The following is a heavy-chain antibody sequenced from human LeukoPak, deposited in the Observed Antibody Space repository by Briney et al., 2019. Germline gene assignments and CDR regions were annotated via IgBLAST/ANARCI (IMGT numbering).Heavy chain of an antibody. CDR2: ISHTGST. CDR1: GGSFNTYY. Sequence: SETLSLTCAVYGGSFNTYYWSWIRQPPGKGLEWIGEISHTGSTNYSPSLKSRVTISVDTSENQFSLKLTAVTAADTAVYYCARGQIYSYYYYYMDVWGKGTMVTVSS. J-gene: IGHJ6*03. V-gene: IGHV4-34*01. D-gene: IGHD1-26*01. CDR3: ARGQIYSYYYYYMDV.